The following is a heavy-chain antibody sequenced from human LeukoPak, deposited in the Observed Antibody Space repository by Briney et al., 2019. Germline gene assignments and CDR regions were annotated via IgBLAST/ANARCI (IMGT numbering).Heavy chain of an antibody. J-gene: IGHJ4*02. CDR2: IRYDGSNK. CDR1: GFTFSSYG. Sequence: GGSLRLSCAASGFTFSSYGMHWVRQAPGKGLEWVAFIRYDGSNKYYADSVKSRFTISRDNSKNTLYLQMNSLRAEDTAVYYCAKDIVPAAIWGFDYWGQGTLVTVSS. D-gene: IGHD2-2*01. V-gene: IGHV3-30*02. CDR3: AKDIVPAAIWGFDY.